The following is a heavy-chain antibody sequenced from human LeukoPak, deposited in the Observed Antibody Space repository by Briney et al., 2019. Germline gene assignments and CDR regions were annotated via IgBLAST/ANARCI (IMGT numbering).Heavy chain of an antibody. CDR2: IKQDGSEK. J-gene: IGHJ6*03. D-gene: IGHD6-19*01. V-gene: IGHV3-7*01. CDR1: GFTFSSYW. Sequence: GGSLRLSCAASGFTFSSYWMSWVRQAPGKGLEWVANIKQDGSEKYYVDSVKGRFTISRDNAKNSLYLQMNSLRAEGTAVYYCARVPLPPSAGTYRLGYNYMDVWGKGTTVTVSS. CDR3: ARVPLPPSAGTYRLGYNYMDV.